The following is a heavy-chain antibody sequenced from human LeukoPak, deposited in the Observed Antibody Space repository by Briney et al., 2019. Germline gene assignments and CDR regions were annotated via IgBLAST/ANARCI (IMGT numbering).Heavy chain of an antibody. CDR1: GGSVTSGSYY. Sequence: SETLSLTCTVSGGSVTSGSYYWTWIRQPPGKGLEWIGRIYTAGSTNYNPSLKSRVTMSLDTSKNHFPLNLTSLTAADTAIYYCAREDTSALFDSWGQGTLVTVSS. J-gene: IGHJ4*02. V-gene: IGHV4-61*02. CDR2: IYTAGST. CDR3: AREDTSALFDS.